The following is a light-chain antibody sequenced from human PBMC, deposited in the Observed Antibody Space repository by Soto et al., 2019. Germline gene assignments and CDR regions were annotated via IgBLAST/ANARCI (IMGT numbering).Light chain of an antibody. CDR1: QSVSVN. CDR2: GVS. J-gene: IGKJ3*01. V-gene: IGKV3-15*01. Sequence: EIVMTQSTGTLSVSPGERATLSCRASQSVSVNLAWYQQKPGQAPRLLIYGVSTRATGIPARFSGSESGTEFNLTISSLQSEDFAVYYCQQYNDWPFTFGPGTKVDI. CDR3: QQYNDWPFT.